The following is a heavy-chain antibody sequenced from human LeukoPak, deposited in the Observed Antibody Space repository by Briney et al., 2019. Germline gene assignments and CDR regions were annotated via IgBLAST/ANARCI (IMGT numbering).Heavy chain of an antibody. J-gene: IGHJ4*02. CDR1: GFTFSSYA. CDR3: ARDNYSNDWGSVYFDY. D-gene: IGHD4-11*01. Sequence: VDTGGSLRLSCAASGFTFSSYATSWVRQAPGRGLEWVSSISSSSTYIYYADSVKGRFTISRDNAKSSLYLQMNSLRAEDTAVYYCARDNYSNDWGSVYFDYWGQGTLVTVSS. CDR2: ISSSSTYI. V-gene: IGHV3-21*01.